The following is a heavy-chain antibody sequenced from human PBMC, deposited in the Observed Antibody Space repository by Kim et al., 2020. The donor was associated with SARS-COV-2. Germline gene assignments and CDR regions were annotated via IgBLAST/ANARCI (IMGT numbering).Heavy chain of an antibody. Sequence: SETLSLTCTVSGGSISSGDYYWSWIRQPPGKGLEWIGYIYYSGSTYYNPSLKSRVTISVDTSKNQFSLKLSSVTAADTAVYYCASNRFTLRYFDWLLGYYFDSWGQGTLAT. CDR3: ASNRFTLRYFDWLLGYYFDS. J-gene: IGHJ4*02. CDR1: GGSISSGDYY. CDR2: IYYSGST. D-gene: IGHD3-9*01. V-gene: IGHV4-30-4*01.